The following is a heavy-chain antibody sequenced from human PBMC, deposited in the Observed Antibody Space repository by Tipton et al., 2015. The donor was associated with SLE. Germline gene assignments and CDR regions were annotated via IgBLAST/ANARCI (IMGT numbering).Heavy chain of an antibody. CDR1: GGSIRSYY. D-gene: IGHD2-2*01. Sequence: TLSLTCTVSGGSIRSYYWSWIRQPPGKGLEWIGYIYYSGSTNYNPSLKSRVTISIDTSKNQFSLKLSSVTAADTAVYYCARRPSPGAFDIWGQGTMVTVSS. V-gene: IGHV4-59*08. J-gene: IGHJ3*02. CDR2: IYYSGST. CDR3: ARRPSPGAFDI.